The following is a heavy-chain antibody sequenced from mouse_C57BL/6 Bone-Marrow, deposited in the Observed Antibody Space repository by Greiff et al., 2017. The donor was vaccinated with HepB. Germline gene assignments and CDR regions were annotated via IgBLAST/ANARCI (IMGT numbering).Heavy chain of an antibody. J-gene: IGHJ1*03. D-gene: IGHD1-1*01. CDR3: TRHPIYYYGKGYFGV. Sequence: EVKLVESGGGLVQPGGSMKLSCAASGFTFSDAWMDWVRQSPEKGLEWVAEIRNKANNHATYYAESVQGRFTISRDDSKSSVYLQMNSLRAEDTGIYYCTRHPIYYYGKGYFGVWGTGTTVTVSS. CDR2: IRNKANNHAT. V-gene: IGHV6-6*01. CDR1: GFTFSDAW.